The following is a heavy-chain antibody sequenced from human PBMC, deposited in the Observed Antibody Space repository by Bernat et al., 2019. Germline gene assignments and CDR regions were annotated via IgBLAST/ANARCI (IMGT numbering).Heavy chain of an antibody. CDR2: IIPILGIA. V-gene: IGHV1-69*04. D-gene: IGHD3-22*01. CDR3: AISDDSSPYAFDI. J-gene: IGHJ3*02. Sequence: QVQLVQSGAEVKKPGSSVKVSCKASGGTFSSYAISWVRQAPGQGLEWMGRIIPILGIANYAQKFQGRVTSTADKSTSTAYMELSSLRSEDTAVYYCAISDDSSPYAFDIWGQGTMVTVSS. CDR1: GGTFSSYA.